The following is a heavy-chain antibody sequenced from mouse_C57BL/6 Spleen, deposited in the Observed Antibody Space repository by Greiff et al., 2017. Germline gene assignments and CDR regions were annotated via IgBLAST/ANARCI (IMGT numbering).Heavy chain of an antibody. D-gene: IGHD2-4*01. CDR2: ISYSGST. CDR1: GYSITSDY. CDR3: ARYIYDYEKGAMDY. J-gene: IGHJ4*01. V-gene: IGHV3-8*01. Sequence: DVQLQESGPGLAKPSQTLSLTCSVTGYSITSDYWNWIRKFPGNKLEYMGYISYSGSTSYNPSLKSRISITRDTSKNQYYLRLNSVTTEDTATDCCARYIYDYEKGAMDYWGQGTSVTVSS.